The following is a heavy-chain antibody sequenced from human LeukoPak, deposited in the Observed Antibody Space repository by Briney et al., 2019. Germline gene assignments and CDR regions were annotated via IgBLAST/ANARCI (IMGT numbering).Heavy chain of an antibody. D-gene: IGHD1-14*01. CDR2: ISHSGST. CDR1: GGSFSGYY. CDR3: ASSSGDEVDY. J-gene: IGHJ4*02. V-gene: IGHV4-34*01. Sequence: SETLSLTCAVYGGSFSGYYWSWIRQPPGKGLEWIGEISHSGSTNYNPSLKSRVTISVDTSKNQFSLKLSSVTAADTAVYYCASSSGDEVDYWGQGTLVTVSS.